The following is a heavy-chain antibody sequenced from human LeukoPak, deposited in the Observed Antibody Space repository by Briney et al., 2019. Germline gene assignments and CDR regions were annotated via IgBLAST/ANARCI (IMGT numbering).Heavy chain of an antibody. Sequence: SGGSLRLSRAASGFTFSSYAMSWVRQAPGKGLEWVSAISGSGGSTYYADSVKGRFTISRDNSKNTLYLQMNSLRAEDTAVYYCAKGAWGAAAGRGSVYFDYWGQGTLVTVSS. V-gene: IGHV3-23*01. CDR1: GFTFSSYA. J-gene: IGHJ4*02. D-gene: IGHD6-13*01. CDR2: ISGSGGST. CDR3: AKGAWGAAAGRGSVYFDY.